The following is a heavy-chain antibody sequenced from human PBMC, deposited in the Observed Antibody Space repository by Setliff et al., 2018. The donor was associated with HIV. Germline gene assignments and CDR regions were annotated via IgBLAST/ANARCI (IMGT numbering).Heavy chain of an antibody. V-gene: IGHV3-20*04. CDR1: GFTFEDYG. CDR2: INWNGGST. D-gene: IGHD5-18*01. J-gene: IGHJ5*02. Sequence: GESLKISCAVSGFTFEDYGMSWVCQAPGKVLEWVSGINWNGGSTGYVDSVKGRFTISRDNAKNQFSLKVNSVTAADTAVYYCARDGRYSFGYNWFDPWGQGTLVTVSS. CDR3: ARDGRYSFGYNWFDP.